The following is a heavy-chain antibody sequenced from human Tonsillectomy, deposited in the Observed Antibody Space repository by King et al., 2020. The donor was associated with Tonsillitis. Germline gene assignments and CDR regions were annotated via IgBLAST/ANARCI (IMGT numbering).Heavy chain of an antibody. V-gene: IGHV1-69*01. CDR2: IIPIFGTV. CDR1: GDAFSSYP. J-gene: IGHJ3*01. Sequence: VQLVESGAEVKKPGSSVKVSCKASGDAFSSYPISWVRQAPGQGLEWMGGIIPIFGTVNYAQKFQGRVTITADESTSTAYMELSGLRSEDTAVLYCARDLGPDGFDVWGQGTMVTVSS. CDR3: ARDLGPDGFDV.